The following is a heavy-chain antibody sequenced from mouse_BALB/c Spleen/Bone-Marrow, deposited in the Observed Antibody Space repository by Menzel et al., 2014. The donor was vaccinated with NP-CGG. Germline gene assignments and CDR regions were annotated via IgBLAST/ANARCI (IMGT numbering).Heavy chain of an antibody. V-gene: IGHV1-14*01. Sequence: EVQLQESGPELVKPGASVKMSCKASGYTFTSYVMHWVRQKPGQGLEWIGHINPYNDGTKYNENFKGKATLTSDKSSSTAYMELSSLTSEDSAVYYCARGGDYDWFPYWGQGTLVTVSA. CDR1: GYTFTSYV. CDR2: INPYNDGT. J-gene: IGHJ3*01. CDR3: ARGGDYDWFPY. D-gene: IGHD2-4*01.